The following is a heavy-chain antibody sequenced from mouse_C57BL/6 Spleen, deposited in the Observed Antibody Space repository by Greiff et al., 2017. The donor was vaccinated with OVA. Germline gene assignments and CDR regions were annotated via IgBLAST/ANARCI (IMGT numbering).Heavy chain of an antibody. V-gene: IGHV1-82*01. J-gene: IGHJ2*01. CDR3: AREGDDPYYFDY. Sequence: QVQLKESGPELVKPGASVKISCKASGYAFSSSWMNWVKQRPGKGLEWIGRIYPGDGDTNYNGKFKGKATLTADKSSSTAYMQLSSLTSEDSAVYFCAREGDDPYYFDYWGQGTTLTVSS. CDR2: IYPGDGDT. CDR1: GYAFSSSW.